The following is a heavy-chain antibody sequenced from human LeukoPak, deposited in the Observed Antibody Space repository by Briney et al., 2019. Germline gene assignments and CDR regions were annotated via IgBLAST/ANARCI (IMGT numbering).Heavy chain of an antibody. J-gene: IGHJ5*02. D-gene: IGHD6-6*01. CDR3: ARVNIAARLSWFDP. CDR1: GFTFRTYA. V-gene: IGHV3-53*01. Sequence: GGSLRLSCAASGFTFRTYAMSWVRQAPGKGLECVSVIYSGGSTYYADSVKGRFTISRDNSKNTLYLQMNSLRAEDTAVYYCARVNIAARLSWFDPWGQGTLVTVSS. CDR2: IYSGGST.